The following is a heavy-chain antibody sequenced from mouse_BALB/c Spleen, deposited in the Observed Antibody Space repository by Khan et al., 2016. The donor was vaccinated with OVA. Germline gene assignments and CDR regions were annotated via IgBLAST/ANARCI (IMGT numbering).Heavy chain of an antibody. CDR3: ARDRIDY. CDR2: INPTSGYT. CDR1: GYTFTSYW. Sequence: VQLVESGAELAKPGASVKMSCKASGYTFTSYWMHWIKQRPGQGLEWIGYINPTSGYTDYNQKFKDMATLTADKSSSTAYMQLSSLTSDDSAVYYCARDRIDYWGQGTTLTVSS. V-gene: IGHV1-7*01. J-gene: IGHJ2*01.